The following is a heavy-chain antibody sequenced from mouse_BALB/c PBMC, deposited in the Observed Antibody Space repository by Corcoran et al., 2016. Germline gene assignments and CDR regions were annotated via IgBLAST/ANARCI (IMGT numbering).Heavy chain of an antibody. Sequence: QIQLVQSGPELKKHGETVRISCKASGYTFTTAGMQWVQKMPGKGLKWIVWINTHSGVPKYAEDVKGRFAFSLETSASTAYLQISNLKNEDTATYFCARQRGYDYDGFAYWGQGTLVTVSA. CDR3: ARQRGYDYDGFAY. D-gene: IGHD2-4*01. J-gene: IGHJ3*01. CDR2: INTHSGVP. V-gene: IGHV9-4*02. CDR1: GYTFTTAG.